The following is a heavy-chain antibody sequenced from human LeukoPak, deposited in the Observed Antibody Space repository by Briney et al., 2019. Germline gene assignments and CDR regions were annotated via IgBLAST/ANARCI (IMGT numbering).Heavy chain of an antibody. V-gene: IGHV1-2*02. CDR2: INPNSGGT. CDR3: ARCLRYPPNWFDP. J-gene: IGHJ5*02. D-gene: IGHD3-9*01. Sequence: ASVKVSCKASRYSFTGYYMHWVRQAPGQGLEWMGWINPNSGGTNYAQKFQGRVTMTRDTSISTAYMELSRLRSDDTAVYYCARCLRYPPNWFDPWGQGTLVTVSS. CDR1: RYSFTGYY.